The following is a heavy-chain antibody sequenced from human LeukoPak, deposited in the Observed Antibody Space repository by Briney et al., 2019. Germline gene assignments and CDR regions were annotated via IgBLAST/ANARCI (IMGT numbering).Heavy chain of an antibody. CDR1: GFTFSSYR. J-gene: IGHJ6*03. Sequence: GGSLRLSCAASGFTFSSYRMHWVRQAPGKGLVWVSRINSDGSSTSYADSVKGRFTISRDNAKNTLYLQMNSLRAEDTAVYYCARAPPQYSSSWYRRDYYYYMDVWGKGTTVTVSS. CDR2: INSDGSST. CDR3: ARAPPQYSSSWYRRDYYYYMDV. D-gene: IGHD6-13*01. V-gene: IGHV3-74*01.